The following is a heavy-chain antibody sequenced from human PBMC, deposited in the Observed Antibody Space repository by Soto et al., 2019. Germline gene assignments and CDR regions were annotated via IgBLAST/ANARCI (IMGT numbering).Heavy chain of an antibody. J-gene: IGHJ4*02. V-gene: IGHV4-59*08. D-gene: IGHD3-22*01. CDR3: ARLGGFYQAFDS. Sequence: PSETLSLTCTVSGASISPNYWSWIRQPPGKGLEWIGYIYFAGTTTYNPSLRSRVSMSVDTSANHFSLNLTSVTAADTAIYYCARLGGFYQAFDSWGQGTLVTVSS. CDR2: IYFAGTT. CDR1: GASISPNY.